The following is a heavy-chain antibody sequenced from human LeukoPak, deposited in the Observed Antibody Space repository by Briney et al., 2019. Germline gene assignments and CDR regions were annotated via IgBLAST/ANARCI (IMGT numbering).Heavy chain of an antibody. D-gene: IGHD5-24*01. CDR3: VRHISTNTGYFDS. CDR1: GGSINSHSYY. Sequence: SETLSLTCTVSGGSINSHSYYWGWIRQPPGKGLEWIGSVYYDGTSYSNPSLKTRVGVFVDTSRDQFSLDLDFVIAADTALYYCVRHISTNTGYFDSCGQGTLVSVSS. V-gene: IGHV4-39*01. J-gene: IGHJ4*02. CDR2: VYYDGTS.